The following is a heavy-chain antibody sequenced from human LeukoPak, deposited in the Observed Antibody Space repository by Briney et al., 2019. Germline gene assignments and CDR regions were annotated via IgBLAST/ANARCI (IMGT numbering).Heavy chain of an antibody. Sequence: GGSLRLSCAVSGFTFSSYSMSWVRQAPGKGLEWVSSISSSSSYIYYADSVKGRFTISRDNAKNSLYLQMNSLRAEDTAVYYCASLAVAGTETFDYWGQGTLVTVSS. V-gene: IGHV3-21*01. CDR3: ASLAVAGTETFDY. CDR2: ISSSSSYI. CDR1: GFTFSSYS. J-gene: IGHJ4*02. D-gene: IGHD6-19*01.